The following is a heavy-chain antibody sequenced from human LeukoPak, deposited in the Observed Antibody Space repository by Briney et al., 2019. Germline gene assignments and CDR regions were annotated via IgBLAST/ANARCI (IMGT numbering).Heavy chain of an antibody. J-gene: IGHJ4*02. CDR2: IGGNGGST. CDR1: AFTFSSYA. V-gene: IGHV3-23*01. Sequence: GGSLRLSCAASAFTFSSYAMSWVRQAPGKGLEWVSAIGGNGGSTYYAESVKGRFTISRDNSKNTLYLQMDSLRADDTALYYCAKEQGWFGECSTYWGQGTLVTVSS. D-gene: IGHD3-10*01. CDR3: AKEQGWFGECSTY.